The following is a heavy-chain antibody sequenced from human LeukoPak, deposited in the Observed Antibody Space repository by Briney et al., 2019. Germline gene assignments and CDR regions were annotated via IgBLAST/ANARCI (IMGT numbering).Heavy chain of an antibody. CDR3: ARDHSGYPDY. Sequence: PSETLSLTCTVSGYSISSGYYWGWIRQPPGKGLEWIGSIYHSGSTYYNPSLKSRVTISVDTSKNQFSLKLSSVTAADTAVYYCARDHSGYPDYWGQGTLVTVSS. CDR1: GYSISSGYY. J-gene: IGHJ4*02. V-gene: IGHV4-38-2*02. CDR2: IYHSGST. D-gene: IGHD5-12*01.